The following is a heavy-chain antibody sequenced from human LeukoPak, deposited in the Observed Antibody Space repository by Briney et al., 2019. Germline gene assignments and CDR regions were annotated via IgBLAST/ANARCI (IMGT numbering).Heavy chain of an antibody. J-gene: IGHJ5*02. V-gene: IGHV4-61*02. CDR2: IYTSGST. CDR3: ARRPTVRSLTGYRNWFDP. Sequence: PSETLSLTCTVSGGSISSSSYYWSWIRQPAGKGLEWIGRIYTSGSTNYNPSLKSRVTMSVDTSKNQFSLKLSSVTAADTAVYYCARRPTVRSLTGYRNWFDPWGQGTLVTVSS. D-gene: IGHD3-9*01. CDR1: GGSISSSSYY.